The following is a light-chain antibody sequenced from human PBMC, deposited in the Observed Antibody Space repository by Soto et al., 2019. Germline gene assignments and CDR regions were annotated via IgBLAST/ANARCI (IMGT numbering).Light chain of an antibody. CDR1: SSDVGSYNL. CDR2: EGS. V-gene: IGLV2-23*01. J-gene: IGLJ2*01. CDR3: CSYAGSLV. Sequence: QSVLTQPASASGSPGQSITISCTGTSSDVGSYNLVSWYQQHPGKAPKLIIYEGSKRPSGVSNRFSGSKSGNTASLTISGLQAEDEADYYCCSYAGSLVFGGGTKLTVL.